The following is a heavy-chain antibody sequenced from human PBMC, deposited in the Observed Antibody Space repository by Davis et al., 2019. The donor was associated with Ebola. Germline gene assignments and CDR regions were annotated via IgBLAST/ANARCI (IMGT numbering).Heavy chain of an antibody. CDR2: ISAYNGNT. V-gene: IGHV1-18*01. CDR1: GGTFSSST. CDR3: ARGGSGQADY. J-gene: IGHJ4*02. Sequence: ASVKVSCKASGGTFSSSTFNWVRQAPGQGLEWMGWISAYNGNTAYAQILQGRVTMTTDTSTGTAYMGLSRLRSDDTAVYYCARGGSGQADYWGQGTLVTVSS. D-gene: IGHD3-10*01.